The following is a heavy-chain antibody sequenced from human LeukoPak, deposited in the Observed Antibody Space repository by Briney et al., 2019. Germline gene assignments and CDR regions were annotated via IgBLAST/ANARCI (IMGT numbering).Heavy chain of an antibody. CDR3: ARAPGATDGYNYDY. J-gene: IGHJ4*02. CDR2: INHSGST. Sequence: SETLSLTCAVYGGSFSGYYRSWIRQPPGKGLEWIGEINHSGSTNYNPSLKSRVTISVDTSKNQFSLKLSSVTAADTAVYYCARAPGATDGYNYDYWGQGTLVTVSS. V-gene: IGHV4-34*01. D-gene: IGHD5-24*01. CDR1: GGSFSGYY.